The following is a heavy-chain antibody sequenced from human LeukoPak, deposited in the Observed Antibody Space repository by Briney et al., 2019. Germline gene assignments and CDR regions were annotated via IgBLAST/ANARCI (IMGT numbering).Heavy chain of an antibody. CDR1: GYTFTSYG. V-gene: IGHV1-69*06. Sequence: GASVKVSCKASGYTFTSYGISWVRQAPGQGLEGMGGIIPIFGTANYAQKFQGRVTITADKSTSTAYMELSSLRSEDTAVYYCASNWGRIAARPRAGLSRYYYYMDVWGKGTTVTVSS. CDR2: IIPIFGTA. J-gene: IGHJ6*03. D-gene: IGHD6-6*01. CDR3: ASNWGRIAARPRAGLSRYYYYMDV.